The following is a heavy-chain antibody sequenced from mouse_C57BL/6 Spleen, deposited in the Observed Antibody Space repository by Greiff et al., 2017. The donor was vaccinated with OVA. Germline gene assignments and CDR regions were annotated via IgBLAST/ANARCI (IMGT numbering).Heavy chain of an antibody. CDR1: GYAFSSSW. CDR3: AKDYYGSSYEYFDV. D-gene: IGHD1-1*01. CDR2: IYPGDGDT. J-gene: IGHJ1*03. Sequence: VHLVESGPELVKPGASVKISCKASGYAFSSSWMNWVKQRPGKGLEWIGRIYPGDGDTNYNGKFKGKATLTADKSSSTAYMQLSSLTSEDSAVYFCAKDYYGSSYEYFDVWGTGTTVTVSS. V-gene: IGHV1-82*01.